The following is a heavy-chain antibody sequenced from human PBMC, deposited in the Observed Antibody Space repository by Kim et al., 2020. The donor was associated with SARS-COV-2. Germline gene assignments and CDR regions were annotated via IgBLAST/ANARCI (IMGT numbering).Heavy chain of an antibody. J-gene: IGHJ5*02. V-gene: IGHV4-39*01. CDR2: IYYSGST. CDR1: GGSISSSSYY. D-gene: IGHD2-2*01. CDR3: AKNGYCSSTSCYVGYNWFDP. Sequence: SETLSLTCTVSGGSISSSSYYWGWIRQPPGKGLEWIGSIYYSGSTYYNPSLKSRVTISVDTSKNQFSLKLSSVTAADTAVYYCAKNGYCSSTSCYVGYNWFDPWGQGTLVTVSS.